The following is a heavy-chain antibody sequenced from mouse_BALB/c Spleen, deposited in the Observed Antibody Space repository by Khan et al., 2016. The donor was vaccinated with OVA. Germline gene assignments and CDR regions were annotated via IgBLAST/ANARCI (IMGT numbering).Heavy chain of an antibody. V-gene: IGHV1S41*01. CDR1: GYTFSSYW. CDR3: ARSDYDGNGLYAMDY. Sequence: DLVKTGASVKLSCKASGYTFSSYWINWIKQRPGQGLEWVGHSGAGSGNPVYNNILTGQATLTVDTYSTTVNIQLSRLASADSAVYYCARSDYDGNGLYAMDYWGQGTAVTVAS. D-gene: IGHD1-1*01. J-gene: IGHJ4*01. CDR2: SGAGSGNP.